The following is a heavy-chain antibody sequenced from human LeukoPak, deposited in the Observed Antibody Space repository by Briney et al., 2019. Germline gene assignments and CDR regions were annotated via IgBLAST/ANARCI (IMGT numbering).Heavy chain of an antibody. CDR2: IYSGGST. CDR3: ARGGGGYYDSSGYYPDYSDY. CDR1: GFTLSSNY. J-gene: IGHJ4*02. V-gene: IGHV3-53*01. Sequence: PGGSLRLSCAASGFTLSSNYMSWVRQAPGKGLEWVSVIYSGGSTYYTDSVKGRFTISRDNSKNTLYLQMNSLRAEDTAVYYCARGGGGYYDSSGYYPDYSDYWGQGTLVTVSS. D-gene: IGHD3-22*01.